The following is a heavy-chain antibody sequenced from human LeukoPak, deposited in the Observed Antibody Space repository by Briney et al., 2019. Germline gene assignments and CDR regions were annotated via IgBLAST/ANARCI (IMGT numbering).Heavy chain of an antibody. CDR2: INWNGGST. J-gene: IGHJ4*02. V-gene: IGHV3-20*04. CDR3: VRDGGYYFDY. CDR1: GFTFDDYG. D-gene: IGHD4-23*01. Sequence: GGSLRLSCAASGFTFDDYGMSWVRQAPGKGLEWVSGINWNGGSTGYADSVKGRFTISRDNAKNSLYLQMNSLRAEDTAVYYCVRDGGYYFDYWGQGTLVTVSS.